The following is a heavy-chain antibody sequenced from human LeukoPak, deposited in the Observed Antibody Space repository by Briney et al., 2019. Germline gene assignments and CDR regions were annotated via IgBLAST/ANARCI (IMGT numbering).Heavy chain of an antibody. Sequence: PSETLSLTCTVSGGSISSYYWSWTRQPPGKGLEWIGYIYYSGSTNYNPSLKSRVTISVDTSKNQFSLKLSSVTAADTAVYYCARVGGGGYYFDYWGQGTLVTVSS. CDR1: GGSISSYY. D-gene: IGHD1-26*01. J-gene: IGHJ4*02. CDR2: IYYSGST. CDR3: ARVGGGGYYFDY. V-gene: IGHV4-59*01.